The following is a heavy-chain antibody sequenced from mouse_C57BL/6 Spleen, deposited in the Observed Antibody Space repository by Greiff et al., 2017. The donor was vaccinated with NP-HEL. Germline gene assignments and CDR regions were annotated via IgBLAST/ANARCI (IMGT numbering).Heavy chain of an antibody. CDR3: ARTAQAKGYAMDY. V-gene: IGHV7-3*01. J-gene: IGHJ4*01. D-gene: IGHD3-2*02. CDR2: IRNKANGYTT. CDR1: GFTFTDYY. Sequence: EVMLVESGGGLVQPGGSLSLSCAASGFTFTDYYMSWVRQPPGKALEWLGFIRNKANGYTTEYSASVKGRFTISRDNSQSILYLQMNALGAEDSATYYCARTAQAKGYAMDYWGQGTSVTVSS.